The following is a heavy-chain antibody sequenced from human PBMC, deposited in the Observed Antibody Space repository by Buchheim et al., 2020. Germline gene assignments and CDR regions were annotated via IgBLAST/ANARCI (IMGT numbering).Heavy chain of an antibody. Sequence: EVQLVESGGGLVQPGGSLRLSCAASGFTVSSNYMSWVRQAPGKGLEWVSVIYSGGSTYYADSVKGRFTLSRDNSKTTPYLQMNSLRAEDTAVYYCARKVQGEMATNDAFDIWGQGT. D-gene: IGHD5-24*01. J-gene: IGHJ3*02. V-gene: IGHV3-66*01. CDR3: ARKVQGEMATNDAFDI. CDR2: IYSGGST. CDR1: GFTVSSNY.